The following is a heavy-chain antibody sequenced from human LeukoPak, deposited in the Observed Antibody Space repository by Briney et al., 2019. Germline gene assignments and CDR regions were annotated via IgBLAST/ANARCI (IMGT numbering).Heavy chain of an antibody. CDR3: AKHIYASGITPFDY. Sequence: GGSLRLSCAASGFTFDDYAMQWVRQAPGKGLEWVSGISWNSGSIGYADSVKGRFTISRDNAKNSLYLQMNSLRAEDTALYYCAKHIYASGITPFDYWGQGTLVTVSS. D-gene: IGHD6-25*01. J-gene: IGHJ4*02. CDR2: ISWNSGSI. V-gene: IGHV3-9*01. CDR1: GFTFDDYA.